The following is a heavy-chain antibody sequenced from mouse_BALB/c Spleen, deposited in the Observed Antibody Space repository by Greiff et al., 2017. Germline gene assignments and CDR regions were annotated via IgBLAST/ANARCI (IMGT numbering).Heavy chain of an antibody. CDR1: GYSFTSYY. CDR2: IFPGSGNT. Sequence: VQGVESGPELVKPGASVKISCKASGYSFTSYYIHWVKQRPGQGLEWIGWIFPGSGNTKYNEKFKGKATLTADTSSSTAYMQLSSLTSEDSAVYFCARSDYYGSSYDAMDYWGQGTSVTVSS. D-gene: IGHD1-1*01. V-gene: IGHV1-66*01. CDR3: ARSDYYGSSYDAMDY. J-gene: IGHJ4*01.